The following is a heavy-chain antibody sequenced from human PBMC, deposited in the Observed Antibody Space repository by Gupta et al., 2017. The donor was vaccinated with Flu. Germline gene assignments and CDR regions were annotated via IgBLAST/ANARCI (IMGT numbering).Heavy chain of an antibody. Sequence: QLVASGGGLVQPGGSLKLSCTASGFTFSASSVHWVRQAPGKGLEWIGRIRDKANGFATEYIASVKGRFTFSRDDSKSTAWLQMNSLKTEDTAVYFCTRLDYHDSSGLFVGRDEGQWGQGTLVTVSS. CDR3: TRLDYHDSSGLFVGRDEGQ. D-gene: IGHD3-22*01. CDR1: GFTFSASS. J-gene: IGHJ4*02. V-gene: IGHV3-73*01. CDR2: IRDKANGFAT.